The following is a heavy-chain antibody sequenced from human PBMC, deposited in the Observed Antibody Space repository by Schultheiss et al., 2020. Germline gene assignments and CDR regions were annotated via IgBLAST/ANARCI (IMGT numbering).Heavy chain of an antibody. Sequence: SETLSLTCTVSGGSISSSSYYWGWIRQPPGKGLEWIGSIYYSGSTNYNPSLKSRVTISVDKSKNQFSLKLSSVTAADTAVYYCARAFRTYDFWSGYYEDYWGQGTLVTVSS. D-gene: IGHD3-3*01. CDR2: IYYSGST. CDR3: ARAFRTYDFWSGYYEDY. CDR1: GGSISSSSYY. V-gene: IGHV4-39*07. J-gene: IGHJ4*02.